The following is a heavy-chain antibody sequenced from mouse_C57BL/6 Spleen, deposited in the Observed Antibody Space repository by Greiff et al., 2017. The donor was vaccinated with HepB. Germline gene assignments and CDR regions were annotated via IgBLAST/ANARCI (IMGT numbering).Heavy chain of an antibody. CDR3: ARKDYGSSY. CDR1: GYTFTSYW. D-gene: IGHD1-1*01. J-gene: IGHJ2*01. CDR2: IDPSDSYT. V-gene: IGHV1-69*01. Sequence: QVHVKQPGAALVMPGASVKLSCKASGYTFTSYWMHWVKQRPGQGLEWIGEIDPSDSYTNYNQKFKGKSTLTVDKSSSTAYMQLSSLTSEDSAVYYCARKDYGSSYWGQGTTLTVSS.